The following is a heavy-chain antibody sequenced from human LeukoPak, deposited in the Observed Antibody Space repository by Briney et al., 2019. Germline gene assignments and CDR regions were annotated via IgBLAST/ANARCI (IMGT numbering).Heavy chain of an antibody. D-gene: IGHD2-8*02. CDR2: LNPNSGGT. V-gene: IGHV1-2*06. J-gene: IGHJ4*02. CDR3: AREIAATGAAVDY. Sequence: ASVEVSCKASGYTFINYYIHWVRQAPGQGLEWMGRLNPNSGGTNYGQKFQGRVTMTRDTSISTVYMELSSLRSDDTAVYYCAREIAATGAAVDYWGQGTLVTVSS. CDR1: GYTFINYY.